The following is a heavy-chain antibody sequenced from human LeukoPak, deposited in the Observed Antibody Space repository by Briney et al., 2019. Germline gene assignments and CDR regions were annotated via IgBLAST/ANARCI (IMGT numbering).Heavy chain of an antibody. Sequence: ASVSVSCKASGYTFTSYDINWVRQATGQGLEWMGWMNPNSGNTGYAQKFQGRVTMTRNTSISTAYMELSSLRSEDTAVYYCARGLTMVRGVISGYWGQGTLVTVSS. CDR1: GYTFTSYD. CDR3: ARGLTMVRGVISGY. D-gene: IGHD3-10*01. J-gene: IGHJ4*02. V-gene: IGHV1-8*01. CDR2: MNPNSGNT.